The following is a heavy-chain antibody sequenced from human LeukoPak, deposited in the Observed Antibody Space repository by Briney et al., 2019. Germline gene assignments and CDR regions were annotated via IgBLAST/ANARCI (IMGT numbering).Heavy chain of an antibody. CDR2: ISAHNGNT. D-gene: IGHD3-10*01. Sequence: ASVNVSCKTSGYGFTNYGFSWVRQAPGQGLEWMAWISAHNGNTNYAQKFQGRVTMTTDTSTSTAYMELRSLRSDDTAVYYCARTALTMVRGVSDYWGQGTLVTVSS. J-gene: IGHJ4*02. CDR3: ARTALTMVRGVSDY. V-gene: IGHV1-18*01. CDR1: GYGFTNYG.